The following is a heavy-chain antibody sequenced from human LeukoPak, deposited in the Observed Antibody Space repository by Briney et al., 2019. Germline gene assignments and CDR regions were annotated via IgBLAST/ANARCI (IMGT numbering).Heavy chain of an antibody. CDR1: GRSISSYY. V-gene: IGHV4-4*07. CDR2: IYTSGST. Sequence: PSETLSLTCTVSGRSISSYYWSWIRQPAGKGLEWIGRIYTSGSTNYNPSLKSRVTMSVDTSKNQFFLKLSSVTAADTAVYYCARDAEITMVRGPRRGKHGWFDPWGQGTLVTVSS. J-gene: IGHJ5*02. CDR3: ARDAEITMVRGPRRGKHGWFDP. D-gene: IGHD3-10*01.